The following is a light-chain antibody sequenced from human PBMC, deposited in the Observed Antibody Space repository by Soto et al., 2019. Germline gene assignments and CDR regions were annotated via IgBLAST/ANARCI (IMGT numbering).Light chain of an antibody. CDR3: QTWGTGIVV. J-gene: IGLJ2*01. Sequence: QSVLTQSPSASASLGASVKFTCTLSSGYSSYPIAWHQQQPEKGPRYLMKLNSDGSHCKGDGIPDRFSGSSSGAERYLTISSLQSEDEADYYCQTWGTGIVVFGGGTKLTVL. CDR1: SGYSSYP. V-gene: IGLV4-69*01. CDR2: LNSDGSH.